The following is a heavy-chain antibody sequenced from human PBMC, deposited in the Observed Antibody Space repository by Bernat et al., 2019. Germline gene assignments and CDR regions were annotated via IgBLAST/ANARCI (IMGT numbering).Heavy chain of an antibody. CDR3: CQTDGGYSAYFDN. D-gene: IGHD4-17*01. J-gene: IGHJ4*02. CDR1: GLTFSSYM. Sequence: VQLVESGGGVVQPGRSLRLSCAVSGLTFSSYMMHWVRQAPGKGLEWVAVISYDGSTDYYADSVKGRFAISRDNSKNTLYLQMNSLRAEDTALYYCCQTDGGYSAYFDNWGQGTLVTVSS. V-gene: IGHV3-30*01. CDR2: ISYDGSTD.